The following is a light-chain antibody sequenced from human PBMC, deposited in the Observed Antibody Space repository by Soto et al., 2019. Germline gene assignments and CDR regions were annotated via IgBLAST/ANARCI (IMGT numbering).Light chain of an antibody. J-gene: IGLJ3*02. CDR3: QSYDSSLSGWV. CDR1: SSNIGAGYD. CDR2: GNS. V-gene: IGLV1-40*01. Sequence: QSVLTQPPSVSGAPGQRVTISCTGSSSNIGAGYDVHWYQQLPGTAPKLLIYGNSNRPSGVPDRFSGSKSGTSASLAITGLQAEDEADYDCQSYDSSLSGWVFGGVTKLTV.